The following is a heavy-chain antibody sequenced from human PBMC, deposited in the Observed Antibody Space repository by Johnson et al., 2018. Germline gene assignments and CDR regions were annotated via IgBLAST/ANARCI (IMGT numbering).Heavy chain of an antibody. CDR3: ARDQRIQLSRRGAFDI. CDR2: IKQAGSEK. D-gene: IGHD5-18*01. CDR1: GFTFSSYW. Sequence: VQLVQSGGGLVQPGGSLRLSCAASGFTFSSYWKSWVRQAPGKGLEWVANIKQAGSEKYYVDSVKGRFTISRDNAKNSLYLQMTSLGAEDTAGYYCARDQRIQLSRRGAFDIWGQGRMVTVSS. V-gene: IGHV3-7*01. J-gene: IGHJ3*02.